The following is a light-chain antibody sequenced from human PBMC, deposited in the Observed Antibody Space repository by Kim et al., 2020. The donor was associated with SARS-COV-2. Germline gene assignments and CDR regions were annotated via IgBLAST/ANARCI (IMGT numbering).Light chain of an antibody. V-gene: IGKV3-20*01. CDR3: QRYGSSPWT. Sequence: DIVLTQSPGTLSLSPGERATLSCRASQSVSSNYLAWYQKKPGQAPSLLIYGASNRATGIPDRFSGSQSGTDFTLTISRLEPEDFAVYYCQRYGSSPWTFGQRTKVDIK. CDR1: QSVSSNY. CDR2: GAS. J-gene: IGKJ1*01.